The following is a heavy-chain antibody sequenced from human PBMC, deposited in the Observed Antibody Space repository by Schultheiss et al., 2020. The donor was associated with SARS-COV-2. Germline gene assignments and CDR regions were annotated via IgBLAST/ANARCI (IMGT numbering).Heavy chain of an antibody. V-gene: IGHV3-15*01. Sequence: GGSLRLSCVVSGSTFTNVWMTWVRQVPGKGLEWLGRVKSKSDGGAADYAAPVQGRFTISRDDSKNTLYLQMNSMRSEDTAIYYCTDHYGAGRALRDYWGQGSPMTVTS. J-gene: IGHJ4*02. CDR2: VKSKSDGGAA. CDR1: GSTFTNVW. D-gene: IGHD3-10*01. CDR3: TDHYGAGRALRDY.